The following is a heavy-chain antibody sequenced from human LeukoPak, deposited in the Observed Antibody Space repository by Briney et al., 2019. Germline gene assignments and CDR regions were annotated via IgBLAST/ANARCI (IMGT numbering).Heavy chain of an antibody. CDR2: INSDGSST. D-gene: IGHD2-15*01. Sequence: PGGSLRLSCAASGFTFSNYWMHWVRQAPGKGLVWVSRINSDGSSTNYAGSVKGRFTISRDNSKNTLYLQMNSLRAEDTAVYYCAKSPYGAGDIFDFWGQGTLVTVSS. CDR1: GFTFSNYW. J-gene: IGHJ4*02. CDR3: AKSPYGAGDIFDF. V-gene: IGHV3-74*01.